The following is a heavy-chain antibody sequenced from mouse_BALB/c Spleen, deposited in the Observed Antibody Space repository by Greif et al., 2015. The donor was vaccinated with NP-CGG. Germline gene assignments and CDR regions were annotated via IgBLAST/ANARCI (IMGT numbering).Heavy chain of an antibody. CDR3: ARCDYDVYFDV. V-gene: IGHV1-69*01. D-gene: IGHD2-4*01. CDR1: GYTFTDYW. J-gene: IGHJ1*01. Sequence: QVQLQQSGAELVMPGASVKMSCKASGYTFTDYWMHWVKQRPGQGLEWIGAIDTSDSYTSYNQKFKGKATLTVDESSSTAYMQLSSLTSEDAAVYYCARCDYDVYFDVWGAGTTVTVSS. CDR2: IDTSDSYT.